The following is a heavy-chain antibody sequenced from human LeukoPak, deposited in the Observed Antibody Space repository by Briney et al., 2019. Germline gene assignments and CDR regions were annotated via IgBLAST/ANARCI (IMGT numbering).Heavy chain of an antibody. CDR1: GGSISSYY. CDR2: IYYSGST. Sequence: SETLSLTCTVSGGSISSYYWSWIRQPPEKGLEWIGYIYYSGSTNYNPSLKSRVTISVDTSKNQFSLKLSSVTAADTAVYYCASMIAAPLDAFDIWGQGTMVTVSS. CDR3: ASMIAAPLDAFDI. D-gene: IGHD3-22*01. V-gene: IGHV4-59*08. J-gene: IGHJ3*02.